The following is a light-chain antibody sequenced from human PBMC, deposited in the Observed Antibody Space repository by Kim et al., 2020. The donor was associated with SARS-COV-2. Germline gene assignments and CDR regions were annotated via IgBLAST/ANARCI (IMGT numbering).Light chain of an antibody. Sequence: AYAGDRVTITYRATKSISSHLSGYQQKPGRAPKHLLSAASTLQGGVPSRFSGSGSETDFTLTISSLQPEDFATYFCQQSYITPFSFSPGTKVDNK. CDR1: KSISSH. CDR2: AAS. V-gene: IGKV1-39*01. J-gene: IGKJ3*01. CDR3: QQSYITPFS.